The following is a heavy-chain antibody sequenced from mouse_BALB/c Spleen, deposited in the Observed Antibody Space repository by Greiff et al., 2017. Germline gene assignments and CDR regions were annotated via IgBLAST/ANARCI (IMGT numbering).Heavy chain of an antibody. D-gene: IGHD1-1*01. J-gene: IGHJ2*01. V-gene: IGHV1S81*02. CDR2: INPSNGRT. CDR1: GYTFTSYW. Sequence: VQLQQPGAELVKPGASVKLSCKASGYTFTSYWMHWVKQRPGQGLEWIGAINPSNGRTNYNEKFKGKATLTVDKSSSTAYMQLSSLTSEDSAVYYCARERNYGFDYWGQGTTLTVSS. CDR3: ARERNYGFDY.